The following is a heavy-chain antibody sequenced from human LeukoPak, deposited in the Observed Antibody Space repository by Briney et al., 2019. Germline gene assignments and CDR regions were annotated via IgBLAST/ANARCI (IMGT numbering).Heavy chain of an antibody. Sequence: SETLSLTCTVSGGSISIYYWSWIRQPPGKGLEWIGYIYYSGSTNYNPSLKSRVTISVDTSKNQFSLKLSSVTAADTAVYYCARASPYGSILHWGQGTLVTVSS. J-gene: IGHJ4*02. CDR2: IYYSGST. CDR1: GGSISIYY. V-gene: IGHV4-59*01. D-gene: IGHD3-10*01. CDR3: ARASPYGSILH.